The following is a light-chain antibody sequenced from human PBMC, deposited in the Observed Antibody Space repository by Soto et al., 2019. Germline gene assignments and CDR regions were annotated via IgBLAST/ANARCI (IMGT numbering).Light chain of an antibody. CDR2: HGN. CDR1: RNDVESYNL. V-gene: IGLV2-23*01. Sequence: QSALTQPASVSGSPGQSITISCTGTRNDVESYNLISRYQHHQGKDPNHTMYHGNKQSTGVSNRFSGSKSRNKAYVTISGLQAEDEADYYCCSYAGSSTDVFGNGIKVTV. CDR3: CSYAGSSTDV. J-gene: IGLJ1*01.